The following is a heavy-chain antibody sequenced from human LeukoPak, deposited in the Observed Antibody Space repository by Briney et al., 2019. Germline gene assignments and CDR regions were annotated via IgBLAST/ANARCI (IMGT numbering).Heavy chain of an antibody. J-gene: IGHJ6*03. Sequence: GGSLRLSCAASEFSVGSNYMTWVRQAPGKGLEWVSLIYSGGSTYYADSVKGRFTISRDNSKNTLYLQMNSLRAEDTAVYYCAKDRRDGYNYYYYYYMDVWGKGTTVTISS. D-gene: IGHD5-24*01. CDR2: IYSGGST. CDR3: AKDRRDGYNYYYYYYMDV. CDR1: EFSVGSNY. V-gene: IGHV3-66*02.